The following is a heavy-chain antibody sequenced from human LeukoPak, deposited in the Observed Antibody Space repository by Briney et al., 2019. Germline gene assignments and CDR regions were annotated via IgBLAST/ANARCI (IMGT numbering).Heavy chain of an antibody. J-gene: IGHJ4*02. CDR2: ISWNSGSI. D-gene: IGHD6-19*01. CDR3: AKDMLAFSSGWFDY. V-gene: IGHV3-9*01. CDR1: GFSFNNYW. Sequence: PGGSLRLSCAASGFSFNNYWMHWVRQAPGKGLEWVSGISWNSGSIGYADSVKGRFTISRDNAKNSLYLQMNSLRAEDTALYYCAKDMLAFSSGWFDYWGQGTLVTVSS.